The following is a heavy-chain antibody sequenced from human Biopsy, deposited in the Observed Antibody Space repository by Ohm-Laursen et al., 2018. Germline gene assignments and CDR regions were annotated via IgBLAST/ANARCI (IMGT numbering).Heavy chain of an antibody. V-gene: IGHV1-69*06. CDR1: GYSFSNYG. CDR3: ASSSYCGRTTCYQNYGMDV. CDR2: IIPVSDTA. D-gene: IGHD2-2*01. Sequence: SVKVSCKASGYSFSNYGISWVRQAPGQGLEWLGGIIPVSDTANYAQKFQGRVTITADKPTSTAYMELSSLRSEDTALYYCASSSYCGRTTCYQNYGMDVWGQGTTVTVSS. J-gene: IGHJ6*01.